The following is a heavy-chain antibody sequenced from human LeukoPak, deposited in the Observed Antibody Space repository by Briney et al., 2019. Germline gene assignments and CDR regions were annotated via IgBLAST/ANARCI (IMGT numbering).Heavy chain of an antibody. CDR1: GFTFSSYP. V-gene: IGHV3-64*01. D-gene: IGHD5-12*01. Sequence: GGSLRLSCAASGFTFSSYPMHWVRQAPGKGLEYVSAISSNGGSTYYANSVKGRFTISRDNSKNTLYLQMGSLRADDMAVYYCARGPGYIVATTFDYWGQGTLVTVSS. CDR3: ARGPGYIVATTFDY. CDR2: ISSNGGST. J-gene: IGHJ4*02.